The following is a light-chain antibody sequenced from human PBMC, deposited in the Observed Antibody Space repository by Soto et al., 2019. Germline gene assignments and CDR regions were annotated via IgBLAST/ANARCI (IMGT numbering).Light chain of an antibody. CDR1: WSNIGNNA. J-gene: IGLJ2*01. CDR3: AVWDDNLNGVV. CDR2: YDD. V-gene: IGLV1-36*01. Sequence: QSVLTQPPSVSEAPRQRVTISCSGSWSNIGNNAVNWYQQLPGKAPKLLIYYDDLLSSGVSDRFSGSKSVTSASLAISGLPSEDDADYYCAVWDDNLNGVVFGGGTKLTVL.